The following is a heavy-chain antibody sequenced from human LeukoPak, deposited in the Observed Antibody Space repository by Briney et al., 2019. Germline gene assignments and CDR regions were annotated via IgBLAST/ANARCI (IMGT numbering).Heavy chain of an antibody. V-gene: IGHV3-64*01. CDR2: ISSNGVNT. Sequence: GGSLRLSCAASGLTFSAYAMYWVRQAPGKGLEYVSSISSNGVNTYYANSVKGRFTISRDNSKNTLYLQMGSLRAEDMAVYYCARIRGGWYFDYWGQGTLVTVSS. D-gene: IGHD6-19*01. J-gene: IGHJ4*02. CDR3: ARIRGGWYFDY. CDR1: GLTFSAYA.